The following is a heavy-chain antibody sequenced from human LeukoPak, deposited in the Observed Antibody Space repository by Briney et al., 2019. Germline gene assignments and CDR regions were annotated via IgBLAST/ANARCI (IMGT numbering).Heavy chain of an antibody. V-gene: IGHV4-39*07. CDR3: ARIRGLAIAARRVYYGMDV. CDR1: GGSISSSSYY. Sequence: PSETLSLTCTVSGGSISSSSYYWGWIRQPPGKGLEWIGEINHSGSTNYNPSLKSRVTISVDTSKNQFSLKLSSVTAADTAVYYCARIRGLAIAARRVYYGMDVWGQGTTVTVSS. J-gene: IGHJ6*02. D-gene: IGHD6-6*01. CDR2: INHSGST.